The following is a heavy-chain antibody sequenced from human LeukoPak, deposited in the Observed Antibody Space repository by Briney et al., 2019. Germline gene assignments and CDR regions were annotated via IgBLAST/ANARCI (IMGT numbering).Heavy chain of an antibody. Sequence: SETLSLTCTVSGGSISSHYWSWIRQPPGKGLEWIGYIYYSGSTNYNPSLKSRVTISVDTSKNQFSLKLSSVTAADTAVYYCARVGYYDFWSGRSSYYYYYMDVWGKGTTVTVSS. J-gene: IGHJ6*03. CDR3: ARVGYYDFWSGRSSYYYYYMDV. CDR2: IYYSGST. D-gene: IGHD3-3*01. CDR1: GGSISSHY. V-gene: IGHV4-59*11.